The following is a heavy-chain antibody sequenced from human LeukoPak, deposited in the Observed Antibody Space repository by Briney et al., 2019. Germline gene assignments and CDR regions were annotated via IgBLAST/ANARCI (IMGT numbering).Heavy chain of an antibody. Sequence: PGGPLRLSCAASGFTFSSYSMNWVRQAPGKGLEWVSYISSSSSTIYYADSVKGRFTISRDNAKNSLYLQMNSLRAEDTAVYYCAYPGVAVAGTYWGQGTLVTVSS. J-gene: IGHJ4*02. CDR2: ISSSSSTI. CDR1: GFTFSSYS. CDR3: AYPGVAVAGTY. D-gene: IGHD6-19*01. V-gene: IGHV3-48*01.